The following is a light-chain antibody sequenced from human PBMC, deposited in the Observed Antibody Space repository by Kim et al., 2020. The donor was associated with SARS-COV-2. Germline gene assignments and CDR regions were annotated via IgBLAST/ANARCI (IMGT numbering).Light chain of an antibody. Sequence: KTVTISCTRSSGSIASNYVQWYQLRPGSAPTTVIYEDNQRPSGVTDRFSGSIDSSSNSASLTISGLKTEDEADYYCQSYDSSNPVVFGGGTQLTVL. J-gene: IGLJ2*01. CDR3: QSYDSSNPVV. CDR1: SGSIASNY. CDR2: EDN. V-gene: IGLV6-57*03.